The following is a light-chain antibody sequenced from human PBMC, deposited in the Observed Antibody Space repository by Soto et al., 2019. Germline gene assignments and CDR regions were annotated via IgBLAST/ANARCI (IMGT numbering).Light chain of an antibody. CDR1: SSDVGGYNY. J-gene: IGLJ1*01. Sequence: QSVLTQPASVSGSPGQSITISCTGTSSDVGGYNYVSWYQQHPGKAPKLMIYAVSNWPSGVSNRFSGSKSGNTATLTISGLQAEDEADYYCCSYTVSGTYVFGTGTKVTVL. CDR2: AVS. V-gene: IGLV2-14*01. CDR3: CSYTVSGTYV.